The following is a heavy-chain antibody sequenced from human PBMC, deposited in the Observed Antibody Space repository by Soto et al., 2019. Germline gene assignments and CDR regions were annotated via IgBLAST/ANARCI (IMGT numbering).Heavy chain of an antibody. CDR2: ISSSSSYI. J-gene: IGHJ6*02. D-gene: IGHD3-10*01. CDR3: ARDSLPTGRVRGVIPLDYYCYGMDV. V-gene: IGHV3-21*01. Sequence: GGSLRLSCAASGFTFSSYSMNWVRQAPGKGLEWVSSISSSSSYIYYADSVKGRFTISRDNAKNSLYLQMNSLRAEDTAVYYCARDSLPTGRVRGVIPLDYYCYGMDVWGQGTTVTVSS. CDR1: GFTFSSYS.